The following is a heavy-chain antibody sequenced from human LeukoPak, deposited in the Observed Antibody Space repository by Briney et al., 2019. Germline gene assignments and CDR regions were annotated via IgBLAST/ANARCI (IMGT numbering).Heavy chain of an antibody. CDR3: AKQPGIKNYYYYYMDV. V-gene: IGHV1-46*01. D-gene: IGHD6-13*01. CDR2: INPSGGST. CDR1: GYTFTKYY. Sequence: GASVKVSCKASGYTFTKYYMDWVRQAPGQGLEWMGIINPSGGSTSYAQKFQGRVTMTRDMSTSTVYMELSSLRSEDTAVYYCAKQPGIKNYYYYYMDVWGKGTTVTVSS. J-gene: IGHJ6*03.